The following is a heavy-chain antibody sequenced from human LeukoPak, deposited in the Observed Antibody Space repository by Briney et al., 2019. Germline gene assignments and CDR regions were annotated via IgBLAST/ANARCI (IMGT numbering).Heavy chain of an antibody. CDR3: ARDWPSEWEQLPDYDAVDI. CDR1: GFTFSSYA. V-gene: IGHV3-23*01. J-gene: IGHJ3*02. D-gene: IGHD1-26*01. CDR2: ISGRGGST. Sequence: RGSLRLSCAASGFTFSSYAMSWVRQPPGKGLEWVSTISGRGGSTYYADSVKGRFTISRDNSKNTVYLQMNSLRDEDAAVYYCARDWPSEWEQLPDYDAVDIWGQGTMVTVSS.